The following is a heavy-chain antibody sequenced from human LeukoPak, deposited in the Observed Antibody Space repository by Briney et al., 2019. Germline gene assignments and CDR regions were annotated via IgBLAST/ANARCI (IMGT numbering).Heavy chain of an antibody. CDR2: ISTGGGST. Sequence: GGPLRLSCAASGFTFSSYAMAWVRQAPGKGLEWVSAISTGGGSTYYADSVKGRFTISRDNSKNTLCLQMNSLRVEDTAVYYCAKGDYTRARPYYYHMDVWGKGTTVTVSS. V-gene: IGHV3-23*01. CDR3: AKGDYTRARPYYYHMDV. CDR1: GFTFSSYA. J-gene: IGHJ6*03. D-gene: IGHD3-3*01.